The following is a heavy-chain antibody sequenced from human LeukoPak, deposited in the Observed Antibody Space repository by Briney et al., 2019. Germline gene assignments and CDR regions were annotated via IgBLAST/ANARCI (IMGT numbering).Heavy chain of an antibody. Sequence: GGSLRLSCAASEFTFSSYGMHWVRQAPGEGLEWVAVISYDGSSKDYADSVKGRFTISRDNSKNTLYLQMNSLRAEDTAVYYCAKCRGSSGWHIDYWGQGTLVTVSS. J-gene: IGHJ4*02. V-gene: IGHV3-30*18. D-gene: IGHD6-19*01. CDR2: ISYDGSSK. CDR3: AKCRGSSGWHIDY. CDR1: EFTFSSYG.